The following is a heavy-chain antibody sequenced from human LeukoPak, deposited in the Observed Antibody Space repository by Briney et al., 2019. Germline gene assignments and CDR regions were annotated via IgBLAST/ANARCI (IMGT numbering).Heavy chain of an antibody. V-gene: IGHV4-61*01. J-gene: IGHJ4*02. D-gene: IGHD6-13*01. Sequence: SETLSLTCSVSGGSVSSGSYYWSWIRQPPGKGLEWIGYISYSGNTNYNPSLKSRVTISVDTSKNQFSLKLSSVTAADTAVYYCAARLYSSSWYVDYWGQGTLVTVSS. CDR2: ISYSGNT. CDR1: GGSVSSGSYY. CDR3: AARLYSSSWYVDY.